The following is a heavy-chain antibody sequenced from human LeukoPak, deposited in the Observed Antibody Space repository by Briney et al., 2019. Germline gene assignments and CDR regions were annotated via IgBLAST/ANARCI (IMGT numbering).Heavy chain of an antibody. CDR2: IKQDGSEK. J-gene: IGHJ6*03. Sequence: QPGGSLRLSCAASGFTFSSYWMSWVRQAPGKGLEWVANIKQDGSEKYYVDSVKGRFTISRDNAKNSLYLQMNSLRAEDTAVYYCARVGSQLLYGYYYYYMDVWGKGTTVTVSS. CDR3: ARVGSQLLYGYYYYYMDV. D-gene: IGHD2-2*02. CDR1: GFTFSSYW. V-gene: IGHV3-7*01.